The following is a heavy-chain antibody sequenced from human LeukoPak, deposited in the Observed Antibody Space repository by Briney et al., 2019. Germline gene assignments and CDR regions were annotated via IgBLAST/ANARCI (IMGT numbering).Heavy chain of an antibody. V-gene: IGHV4-59*05. Sequence: SETLSLTRTVSGGSISSYYWSWIRQPAGKGLEWIGSIYYSGSTYYNPSLKSRVTISVDTSKNQFSLKVRSVTAADTAVYYCARRPRGDYKAWFDPWGQGTLVTVSS. CDR2: IYYSGST. CDR3: ARRPRGDYKAWFDP. J-gene: IGHJ5*02. CDR1: GGSISSYY. D-gene: IGHD5-24*01.